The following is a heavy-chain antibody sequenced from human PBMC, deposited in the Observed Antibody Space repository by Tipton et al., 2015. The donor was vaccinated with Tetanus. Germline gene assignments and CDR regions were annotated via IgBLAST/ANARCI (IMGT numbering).Heavy chain of an antibody. J-gene: IGHJ4*02. D-gene: IGHD2-15*01. V-gene: IGHV1-8*01. CDR3: ARLNRSGGSCYQDY. CDR1: GYTFTSYD. CDR2: MNPNSGNT. Sequence: QLVQSGPEVRKPGASVKVSCKASGYTFTSYDINWVRQATGQGLEWMGWMNPNSGNTGYAQKFQGRVTMTRNTSISTAYMELSSLRSEDTAVYYCARLNRSGGSCYQDYWGQGTLVTVSS.